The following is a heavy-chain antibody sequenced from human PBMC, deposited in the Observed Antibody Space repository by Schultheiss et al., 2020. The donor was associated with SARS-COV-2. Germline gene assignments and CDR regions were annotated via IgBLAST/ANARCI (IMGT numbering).Heavy chain of an antibody. CDR3: ARGDSSGWYRYYFDY. J-gene: IGHJ4*02. D-gene: IGHD6-19*01. Sequence: SQTLSLTCTVSGGSISSSSYYWGWIRQPAGKGLEWIGRIYTSGSTYYNPSLKSRVTMSVDTSKNQFSLKLSSVTAADTAVYYCARGDSSGWYRYYFDYWGQGTLVTVSS. CDR2: IYTSGST. V-gene: IGHV4-61*02. CDR1: GGSISSSSYY.